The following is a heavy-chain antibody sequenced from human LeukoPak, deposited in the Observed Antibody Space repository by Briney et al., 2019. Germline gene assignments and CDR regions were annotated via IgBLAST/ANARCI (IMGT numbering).Heavy chain of an antibody. CDR2: LYSAGHT. CDR3: AKDIAQGYTFGSIEQDY. D-gene: IGHD5-18*01. Sequence: PGGSLRLSCAASGFTVSSNYLSWVRQAPGKGLEWVSLLYSAGHTYYADSVKGRFTISRDISKNTLYLQMDSLRAEDTAVYYCAKDIAQGYTFGSIEQDYWGQGTLVTVSS. V-gene: IGHV3-53*01. J-gene: IGHJ4*02. CDR1: GFTVSSNY.